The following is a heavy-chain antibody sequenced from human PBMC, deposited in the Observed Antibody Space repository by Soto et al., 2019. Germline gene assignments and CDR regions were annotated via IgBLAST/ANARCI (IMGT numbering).Heavy chain of an antibody. CDR1: GFTFSDYY. D-gene: IGHD6-13*01. V-gene: IGHV3-11*05. CDR3: ARVRYSSSWYYFDY. J-gene: IGHJ4*02. CDR2: ISSSSSYT. Sequence: QVQLVESGGGLVKPGGSLRLSCAASGFTFSDYYMSWIRQAPGKGLEWVSYISSSSSYTNYADSVKGRFTISRDNAKNSLDLQMNSLRAEDTAVYYCARVRYSSSWYYFDYWGQGTLVTVSS.